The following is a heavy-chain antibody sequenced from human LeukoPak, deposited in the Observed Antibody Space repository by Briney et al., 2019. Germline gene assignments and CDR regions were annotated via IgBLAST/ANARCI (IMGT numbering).Heavy chain of an antibody. V-gene: IGHV4-59*01. CDR1: GGSISSYY. CDR3: ARGGVGYSSGWYSRFLWYFDL. D-gene: IGHD6-19*01. CDR2: IYYSGST. J-gene: IGHJ2*01. Sequence: SETLSLTCTVSGGSISSYYWSWIRQPPGKGLEWIGYIYYSGSTNYNPSLKSRVTISVDTSKNQFSLKLSSVTAADTAVYYCARGGVGYSSGWYSRFLWYFDLWDRGTLVTVSS.